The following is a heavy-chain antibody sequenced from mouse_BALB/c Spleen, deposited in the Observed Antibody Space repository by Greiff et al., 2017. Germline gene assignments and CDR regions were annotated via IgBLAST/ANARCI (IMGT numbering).Heavy chain of an antibody. CDR2: ISNGGGST. J-gene: IGHJ1*01. Sequence: EVKLVESGGGLVQPGGSLKLSCAASGFTFSSYTMSWVRQTPEKRLEWVAYISNGGGSTYYPDTVKGRFTISRDNAKNTLYLQMSSLKSEDTAMYYCARHPDWYFDVWGAGTTVTVSS. CDR1: GFTFSSYT. CDR3: ARHPDWYFDV. V-gene: IGHV5-12-2*01.